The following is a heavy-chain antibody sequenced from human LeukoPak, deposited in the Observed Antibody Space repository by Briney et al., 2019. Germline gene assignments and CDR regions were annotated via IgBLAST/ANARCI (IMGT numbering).Heavy chain of an antibody. Sequence: GGSLRLSCAASGFTFSSYHMHWVRQAPGKGLELVATISYDGSKKYYAESLQGRVTISRDNAKNTLYLQMNSLRAEDTAVYYCARGPAANSGNYYVGDYWGQGTLVTVSS. D-gene: IGHD1-26*01. J-gene: IGHJ4*02. V-gene: IGHV3-30*03. CDR1: GFTFSSYH. CDR2: ISYDGSKK. CDR3: ARGPAANSGNYYVGDY.